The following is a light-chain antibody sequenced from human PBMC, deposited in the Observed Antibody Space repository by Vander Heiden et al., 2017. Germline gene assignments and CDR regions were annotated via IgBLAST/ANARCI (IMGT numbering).Light chain of an antibody. J-gene: IGLJ3*02. CDR1: SDSVSTSHH. CDR2: STN. CDR3: VLYMGSGISV. Sequence: QTVVTQEPSFSVSPGGTVTLTCGLSSDSVSTSHHAGWYQQTPDQPPRTLIYSTNTRSSGVPDRFSGSILGNKAALTITGAQADDESHYYCVLYMGSGISVFGGGTKLTVL. V-gene: IGLV8-61*01.